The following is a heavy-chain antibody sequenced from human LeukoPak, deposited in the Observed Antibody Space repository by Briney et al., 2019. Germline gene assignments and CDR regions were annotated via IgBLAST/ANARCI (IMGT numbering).Heavy chain of an antibody. J-gene: IGHJ4*02. CDR2: ISWNSGSI. CDR3: AKGSYDSSGYYNFDY. CDR1: GFTFDDYA. D-gene: IGHD3-22*01. Sequence: PGRSLRLSCAASGFTFDDYAMHWDRQAPGKGLEWVSGISWNSGSIGYADSVKGRFTISRDNAKNSLYLQMNSLRAEDMALYYCAKGSYDSSGYYNFDYWGQGTLVTVSS. V-gene: IGHV3-9*03.